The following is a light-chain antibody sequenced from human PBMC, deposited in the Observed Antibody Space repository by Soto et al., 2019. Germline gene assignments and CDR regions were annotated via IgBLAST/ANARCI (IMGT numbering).Light chain of an antibody. Sequence: QSSLTQPASVSGSPGQSVTISCTGTSSEVGGYDFVSWYQQHPGKAPELMIYEVNKRPSGVSDRFSGSKSGNTASLTVSGLLAEGEAVSYCNTYSVGSTDGFFETGT. CDR2: EVN. CDR1: SSEVGGYDF. CDR3: NTYSVGSTDGF. V-gene: IGLV2-8*01. J-gene: IGLJ1*01.